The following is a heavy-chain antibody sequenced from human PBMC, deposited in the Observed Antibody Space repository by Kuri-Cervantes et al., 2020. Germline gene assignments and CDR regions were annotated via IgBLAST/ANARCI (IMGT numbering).Heavy chain of an antibody. CDR1: GFTVSSNY. CDR3: ARDSSGSLDY. CDR2: IYSGGST. D-gene: IGHD3-22*01. Sequence: GESLKISCAASGFTVSSNYMSWVRQAPGKGLEWLSVIYSGGSTYYADSVKGRFTISRDNSKNTLYLQMNSLRAEDTAVYYCARDSSGSLDYWGQGTLVTVSS. V-gene: IGHV3-53*01. J-gene: IGHJ4*02.